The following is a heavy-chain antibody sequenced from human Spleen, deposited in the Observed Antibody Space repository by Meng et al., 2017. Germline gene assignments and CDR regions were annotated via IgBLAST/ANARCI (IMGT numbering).Heavy chain of an antibody. J-gene: IGHJ5*02. CDR3: ARGSIKGDNWFGP. D-gene: IGHD3-9*01. V-gene: IGHV1-69*13. CDR1: GGIFSSYV. CDR2: INAVFGTI. Sequence: SVKVSCKASGGIFSSYVIGWVRRAPGQGLEWMGGINAVFGTINYAQKFQGRVTITSDESTSTAYMELTRLTSEDTAVYYCARGSIKGDNWFGPWGQGTLVTVSS.